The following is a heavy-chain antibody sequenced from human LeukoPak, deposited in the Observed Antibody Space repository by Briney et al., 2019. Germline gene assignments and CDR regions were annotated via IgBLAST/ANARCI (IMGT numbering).Heavy chain of an antibody. J-gene: IGHJ6*03. CDR2: ISASAVIT. Sequence: GGSLRLSCAASGFTFSSYAMSWVRQAPGKGLEWVLGISASAVITYYADSVKGRFLISRDNSKSTLFLQMNSLRAEDTAVYYCAKGAAEQLFHSMDVWGKGTTVTVS. D-gene: IGHD1/OR15-1a*01. CDR3: AKGAAEQLFHSMDV. CDR1: GFTFSSYA. V-gene: IGHV3-23*01.